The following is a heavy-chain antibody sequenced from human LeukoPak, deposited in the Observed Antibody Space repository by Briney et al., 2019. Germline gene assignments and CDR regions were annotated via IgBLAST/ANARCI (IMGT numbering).Heavy chain of an antibody. CDR1: GGTFSSYA. D-gene: IGHD6-13*01. CDR2: IIPILGIA. J-gene: IGHJ4*02. Sequence: SVKLSCKASGGTFSSYAISWVRQAPGQGLEWMGRIIPILGIASYAQKFQGRVTITADKSTSTAYMELSSLRSEDTAVYYCARGIAGAPYSSSLWGQGTLVTVSS. V-gene: IGHV1-69*04. CDR3: ARGIAGAPYSSSL.